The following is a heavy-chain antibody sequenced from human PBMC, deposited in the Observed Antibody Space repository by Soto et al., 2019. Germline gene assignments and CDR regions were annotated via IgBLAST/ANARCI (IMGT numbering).Heavy chain of an antibody. Sequence: VKVSCKASGYTFTSYGISWVRQAPGQGLEWMGWISAYNGNTNYAQKLQGRVTMTTDTSTSTAYMELRSLRSDDTAVYYCARDFAFVGGYNSYYYYYGMDVWGQGTTVTVSS. V-gene: IGHV1-18*01. CDR1: GYTFTSYG. CDR3: ARDFAFVGGYNSYYYYYGMDV. D-gene: IGHD5-12*01. CDR2: ISAYNGNT. J-gene: IGHJ6*02.